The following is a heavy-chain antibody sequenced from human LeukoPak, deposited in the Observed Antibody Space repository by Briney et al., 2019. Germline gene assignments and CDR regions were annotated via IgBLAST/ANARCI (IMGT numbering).Heavy chain of an antibody. J-gene: IGHJ6*03. CDR1: GFSFSSYN. D-gene: IGHD6-19*01. CDR3: ARDMCSSSCPSNYYYYMDV. Sequence: GGSLRLSCAASGFSFSSYNMNWVRQAAGKGLGWVSSISSSSTYIYYADSVKGRFTISRDNAKNSLYLQMNSLRAEDTAVYYCARDMCSSSCPSNYYYYMDVWGKGTTVTVSS. CDR2: ISSSSTYI. V-gene: IGHV3-21*01.